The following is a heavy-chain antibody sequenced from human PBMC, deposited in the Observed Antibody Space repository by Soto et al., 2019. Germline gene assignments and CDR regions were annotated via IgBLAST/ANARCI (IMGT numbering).Heavy chain of an antibody. Sequence: ASVKVSCKASGYTFTSYYMHWVRQAPGQGLEWTGIINPSGGSTSYAQKFQGRVTMTRDTSTSTVYMELSSLRSEDTAVYYCARRSTYYDILTGYLSWFDPWGQGTLVTVSS. J-gene: IGHJ5*02. CDR1: GYTFTSYY. CDR2: INPSGGST. CDR3: ARRSTYYDILTGYLSWFDP. D-gene: IGHD3-9*01. V-gene: IGHV1-46*03.